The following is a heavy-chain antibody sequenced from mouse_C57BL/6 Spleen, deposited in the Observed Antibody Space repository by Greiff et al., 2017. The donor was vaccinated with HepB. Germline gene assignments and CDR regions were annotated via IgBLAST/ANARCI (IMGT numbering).Heavy chain of an antibody. D-gene: IGHD2-5*01. CDR1: GYTFTSYW. CDR2: IYPGSGST. CDR3: ARAYSKGWYFDV. J-gene: IGHJ1*03. Sequence: QVQLQQPGAELVKPGASVKMSCKASGYTFTSYWITWVKQSPGQGLEWIGDIYPGSGSTNYNEKFKSKATLTVDTSSSTAYMQLSSLTSEDSAVYYCARAYSKGWYFDVWGTGTTVTVSS. V-gene: IGHV1-55*01.